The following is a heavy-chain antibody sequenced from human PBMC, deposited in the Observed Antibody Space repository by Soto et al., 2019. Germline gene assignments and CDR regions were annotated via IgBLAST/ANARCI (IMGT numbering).Heavy chain of an antibody. V-gene: IGHV3-11*01. J-gene: IGHJ3*02. CDR1: GFTFSDYY. Sequence: GGSLRLSCAASGFTFSDYYMSWIRQAPGKGLEWVSYISSSGSTIYYADSVKGRFTISRDNAKNSLYLQMNSLRAEDTAVYYCARDRSSLEWLLYDHAFDIWGQGTMVTVSS. CDR3: ARDRSSLEWLLYDHAFDI. CDR2: ISSSGSTI. D-gene: IGHD3-3*01.